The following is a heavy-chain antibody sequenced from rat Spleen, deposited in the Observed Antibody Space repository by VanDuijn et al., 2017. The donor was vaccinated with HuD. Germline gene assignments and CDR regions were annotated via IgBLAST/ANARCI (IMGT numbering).Heavy chain of an antibody. CDR3: ARRHYGYTDYFDYYDGSYYYPFPY. CDR2: ITSYGSNT. CDR1: GFTFSNYD. Sequence: EVQLVESGGGLVQPGRSLKLSCAASGFTFSNYDMAWVRQAPKKGLEWVASITSYGSNTYYPDSVKGRFTISRDNAKSTLYLQMGSLRSEDTATYYCARRHYGYTDYFDYYDGSYYYPFPYWGQGTLVTVSS. J-gene: IGHJ3*01. V-gene: IGHV5S23*01. D-gene: IGHD1-12*02.